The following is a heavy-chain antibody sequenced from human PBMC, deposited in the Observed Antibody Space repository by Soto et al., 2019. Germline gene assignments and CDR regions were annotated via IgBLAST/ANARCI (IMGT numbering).Heavy chain of an antibody. CDR2: ITWHSGTI. Sequence: ESGGGLVQPGRSLRLACAASGFTFDQDTMHWVRQAPGKGLEWVSSITWHSGTIGYADSVKGRFTISRDNAKNSLYLQMNSLRGEDTALYYCAKEMITFGDFNYYYMDVWGNGTTVTVSS. CDR3: AKEMITFGDFNYYYMDV. D-gene: IGHD3-16*01. CDR1: GFTFDQDT. V-gene: IGHV3-9*01. J-gene: IGHJ6*03.